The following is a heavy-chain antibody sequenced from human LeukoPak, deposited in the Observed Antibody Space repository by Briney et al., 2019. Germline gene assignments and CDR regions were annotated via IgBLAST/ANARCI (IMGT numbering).Heavy chain of an antibody. D-gene: IGHD5-18*01. CDR3: ARGIQLWLRDYYGMDV. J-gene: IGHJ6*02. Sequence: ASVTVSCKASGYTFTSYGISWVRQAPGQGLEWMGWISAYNGNTNYAQKLQGRVTMTTDTSTSTAYMELRSLRSDDMAVYYCARGIQLWLRDYYGMDVWGQGTTVTVSS. CDR2: ISAYNGNT. V-gene: IGHV1-18*03. CDR1: GYTFTSYG.